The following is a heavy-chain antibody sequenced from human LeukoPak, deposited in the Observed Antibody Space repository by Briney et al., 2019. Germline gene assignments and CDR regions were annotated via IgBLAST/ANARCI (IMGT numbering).Heavy chain of an antibody. CDR3: TRGRIAGVFDY. V-gene: IGHV4-4*07. D-gene: IGHD6-13*01. Sequence: PSETLSLTCTVSSGSFTHYYWSWVRQPAGKGLEWIGRTYMSGSTNYNPSLKSRVTMSVDTSKNQFSLKVRSVTAADTAIYYCTRGRIAGVFDYWGQGALVPVSS. J-gene: IGHJ4*02. CDR2: TYMSGST. CDR1: SGSFTHYY.